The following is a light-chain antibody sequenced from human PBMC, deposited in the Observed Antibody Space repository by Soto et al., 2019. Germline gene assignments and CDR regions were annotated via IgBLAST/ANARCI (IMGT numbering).Light chain of an antibody. Sequence: DIVMTQSPDSLAVSLGERATINCKSSQSVLYSSNNKNYLAWYQQKPGQPPKLLIYWASTRESGVPDRFSGSCSGTDFTLTISSLQAEDLAVYYCQQYYSTPWTFGQGTKVEIK. J-gene: IGKJ1*01. CDR3: QQYYSTPWT. CDR2: WAS. CDR1: QSVLYSSNNKNY. V-gene: IGKV4-1*01.